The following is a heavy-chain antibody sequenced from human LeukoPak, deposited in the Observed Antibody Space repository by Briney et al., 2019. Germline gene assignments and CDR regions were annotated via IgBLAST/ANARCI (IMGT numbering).Heavy chain of an antibody. CDR3: ASPQLVDY. D-gene: IGHD1-1*01. CDR1: GFTFSSYL. V-gene: IGHV3-7*01. CDR2: IKQDGSEK. J-gene: IGHJ4*02. Sequence: GGSLRLSCAASGFTFSSYLMSWVRQAPGKGLEWVANIKQDGSEKYYVDSVKGRFTISRDNAKNSLYLQMNSLRAEDTAVYYCASPQLVDYWGQGTLVTVSS.